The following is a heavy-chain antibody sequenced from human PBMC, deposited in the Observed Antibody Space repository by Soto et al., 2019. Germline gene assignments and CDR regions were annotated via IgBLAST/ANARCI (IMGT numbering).Heavy chain of an antibody. CDR2: IYYSGST. J-gene: IGHJ4*02. CDR1: GGSISSSSYY. CDR3: AISSHIVLMVYAFDY. V-gene: IGHV4-39*01. D-gene: IGHD2-8*01. Sequence: SETLSLTCTVSGGSISSSSYYWGWIRQPPGKGLEWIGSIYYSGSTYYNPSLKSRVTISVDTSKNQFSLKLSSVTAADTAVYYCAISSHIVLMVYAFDYWGQGTLVTVSS.